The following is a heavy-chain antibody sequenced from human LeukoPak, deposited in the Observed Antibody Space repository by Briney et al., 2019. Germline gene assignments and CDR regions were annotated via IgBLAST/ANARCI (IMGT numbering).Heavy chain of an antibody. V-gene: IGHV1-3*01. CDR2: INASNGNT. CDR1: GYTFTSYA. CDR3: ARGGGRFYYFDY. D-gene: IGHD3-3*01. J-gene: IGHJ4*02. Sequence: ASVKVYCKASGYTFTSYAMHWVRQAPGQRLEWMGWINASNGNTKYSQKFQGRVTITRDTSASTAYMELSSLRSEDTAVYYCARGGGRFYYFDYWGQGTLVTVSS.